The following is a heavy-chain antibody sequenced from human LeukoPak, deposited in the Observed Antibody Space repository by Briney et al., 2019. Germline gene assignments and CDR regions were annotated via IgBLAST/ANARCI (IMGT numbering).Heavy chain of an antibody. CDR3: ARDGYNSANGIDV. D-gene: IGHD1-1*01. CDR1: GFIFSSYN. V-gene: IGHV3-21*01. J-gene: IGHJ3*01. Sequence: PGGSLRLSCAASGFIFSSYNMNWVRQAPWKGLEWVSSISSSSNYIYYADSVKGRFTISRDNAKSSLSLQMNSLSAEDTAVYYCARDGYNSANGIDVWGQGTMVTVSS. CDR2: ISSSSNYI.